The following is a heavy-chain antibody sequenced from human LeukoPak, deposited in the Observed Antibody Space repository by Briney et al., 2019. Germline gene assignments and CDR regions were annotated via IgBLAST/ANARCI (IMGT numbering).Heavy chain of an antibody. CDR2: ISASGGST. V-gene: IGHV3-23*01. CDR3: AKSRHTGYVYFDY. Sequence: GGSLRLSCAASGFTFSSSAMSWVRQVPGKGLEWVSGISASGGSTSYADSVRGRFTITRDNSKNTLYVQMNSLRDEDTAVYYCAKSRHTGYVYFDYWGQGTLVTVSS. D-gene: IGHD5-12*01. CDR1: GFTFSSSA. J-gene: IGHJ4*02.